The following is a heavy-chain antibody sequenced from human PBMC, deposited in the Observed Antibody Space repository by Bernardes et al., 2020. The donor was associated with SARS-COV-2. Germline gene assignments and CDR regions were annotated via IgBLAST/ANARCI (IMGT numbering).Heavy chain of an antibody. CDR1: GGSIRSYY. CDR2: VYSGST. J-gene: IGHJ5*02. Sequence: SETLSVTFTVSGGSIRSYYSSWVRQPPGQGLEWIGSVYSGSTNYNPSLKSRVTISVDTSKNQFSLKMTSVTAADTAVYFCARGRGFCTNAECQWFDPWGQGTLVTVSS. V-gene: IGHV4-59*01. D-gene: IGHD2-8*01. CDR3: ARGRGFCTNAECQWFDP.